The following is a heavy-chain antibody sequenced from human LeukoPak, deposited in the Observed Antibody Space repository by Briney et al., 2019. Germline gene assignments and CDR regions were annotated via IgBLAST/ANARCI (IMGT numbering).Heavy chain of an antibody. D-gene: IGHD4-17*01. CDR1: GFTFNSYA. CDR2: ISGSGGNT. CDR3: ESRYGNFDY. J-gene: IGHJ4*02. V-gene: IGHV3-23*01. Sequence: GGSLRLSCAASGFTFNSYAMSWVRQAPGKGLEWVSGISGSGGNTYYADSVKGRFTISRDNSKNTLYLQMNSLRAEDTAVYYCESRYGNFDYWGQGTLVTVSS.